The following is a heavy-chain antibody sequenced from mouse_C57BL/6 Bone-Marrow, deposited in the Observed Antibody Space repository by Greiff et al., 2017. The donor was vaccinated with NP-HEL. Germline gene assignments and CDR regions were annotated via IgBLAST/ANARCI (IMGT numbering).Heavy chain of an antibody. V-gene: IGHV5-9-1*02. J-gene: IGHJ1*03. CDR1: GFTFSSYA. CDR3: TGTTVVSYWYFDV. CDR2: ISSGGDYI. D-gene: IGHD1-1*01. Sequence: EVKLVESGEGLVKPGGSLKLSCAASGFTFSSYAMSWVRQTPEKRLEWVAYISSGGDYIYYADTVNGRFTISRANARNTLYLQMSSLKSEDTAMYYCTGTTVVSYWYFDVWGTGTTVTVSS.